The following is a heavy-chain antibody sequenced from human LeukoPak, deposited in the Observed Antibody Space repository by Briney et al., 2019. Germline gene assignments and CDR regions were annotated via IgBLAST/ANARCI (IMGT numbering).Heavy chain of an antibody. J-gene: IGHJ6*02. CDR2: TYYRSKCYN. CDR1: GDIFSSNSAA. V-gene: IGHV6-1*01. Sequence: SQTLSLTCAISGDIFSSNSAAWNWIRQSASGGLEWLGRTYYRSKCYNDYALSVKSRIIVNPDTSKNQFSLQLNSVTPEDAAVYYCARQNGNNTRYSGLDVWGQGTAVTVSS. D-gene: IGHD2/OR15-2a*01. CDR3: ARQNGNNTRYSGLDV.